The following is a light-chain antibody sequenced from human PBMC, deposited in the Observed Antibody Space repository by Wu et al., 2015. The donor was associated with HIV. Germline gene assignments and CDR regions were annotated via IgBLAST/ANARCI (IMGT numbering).Light chain of an antibody. CDR1: RSVNYA. Sequence: ETVLTQSPATLSFSPGETATLSCRASRSVNYALAWYQQISGQAPRLLIYDASNRAPGIPDRFSGSGSGTDFILTINSLEPEDSAIYYCQKYNTAPWTFGQGTKVEMK. CDR3: QKYNTAPWT. J-gene: IGKJ1*01. CDR2: DAS. V-gene: IGKV3-11*01.